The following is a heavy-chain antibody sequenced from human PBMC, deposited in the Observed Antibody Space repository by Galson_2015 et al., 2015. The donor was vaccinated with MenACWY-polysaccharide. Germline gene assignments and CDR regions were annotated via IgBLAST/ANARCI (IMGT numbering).Heavy chain of an antibody. Sequence: SLRLSCAASGFTFSSYAMHWVRQAPGKGLEWVAVISYDGSNNYYADSVKGRFTISRDNSKNTLYLQMNSLRAEDTAVYYCARPSSGWTYWGQGTLVTVSS. D-gene: IGHD6-19*01. CDR1: GFTFSSYA. CDR2: ISYDGSNN. V-gene: IGHV3-30-3*01. CDR3: ARPSSGWTY. J-gene: IGHJ4*02.